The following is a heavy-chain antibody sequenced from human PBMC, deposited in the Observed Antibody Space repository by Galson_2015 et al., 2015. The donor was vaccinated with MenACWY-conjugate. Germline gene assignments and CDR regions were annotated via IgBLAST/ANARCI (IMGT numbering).Heavy chain of an antibody. J-gene: IGHJ4*01. CDR1: GFTFSSYS. Sequence: SLRLSCAASGFTFSSYSMNWVRQAPGKGLEWVSYISTGSSTIYYADSVKGRFTISRDNAKNSLYLQMNSLRAEDTAVYYCARDRSRVIWTDYPGPGTLVTVSS. CDR2: ISTGSSTI. D-gene: IGHD1-1*01. V-gene: IGHV3-48*04. CDR3: ARDRSRVIWTDY.